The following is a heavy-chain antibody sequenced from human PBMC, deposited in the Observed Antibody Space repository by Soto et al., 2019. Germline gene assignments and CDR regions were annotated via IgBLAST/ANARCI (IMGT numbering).Heavy chain of an antibody. CDR1: GFTFSYYP. CDR3: ARVPRDMVAIIYIYPLDGREPRSDVDV. D-gene: IGHD5-12*01. V-gene: IGHV3-30*04. Sequence: QMQLVESGGGAVQPGRSLRLSCAASGFTFSYYPMHWVRQAPGKGLEWVAVISFDGSNKYYADSVKGRFTISRDNSNNTLYLQMNSLRGEDTAVYYCARVPRDMVAIIYIYPLDGREPRSDVDVWGQGTTVTVSS. CDR2: ISFDGSNK. J-gene: IGHJ6*02.